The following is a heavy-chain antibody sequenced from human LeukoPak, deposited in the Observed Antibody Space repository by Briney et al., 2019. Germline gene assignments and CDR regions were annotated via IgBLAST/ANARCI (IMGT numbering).Heavy chain of an antibody. CDR2: INHSGST. CDR3: ARRQLQVRLHP. V-gene: IGHV4-34*01. J-gene: IGHJ5*02. Sequence: PSETLSLTCAVYGGSFSGYYWSWIRQPPGKGLEWIGEINHSGSTNYNPSLKSRVTISVDTSKNQFSLKLSSVTAADTAVYYRARRQLQVRLHPWGQGTLVTVSS. CDR1: GGSFSGYY. D-gene: IGHD5-18*01.